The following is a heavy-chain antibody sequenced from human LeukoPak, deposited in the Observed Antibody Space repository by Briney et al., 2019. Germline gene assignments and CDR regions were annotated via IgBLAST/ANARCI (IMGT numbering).Heavy chain of an antibody. CDR1: GGSFSGYY. CDR3: TRHGGYYFDY. CDR2: IDPYGGT. V-gene: IGHV4-34*01. Sequence: SETLSLTCAVYGGSFSGYYWSWIRQPPGKGLEWIGQIDPYGGTNYNPSLKSRVTISGDTSKNQFSLKLSSVAAADTAVYYCTRHGGYYFDYWGQGTLVTVSS. J-gene: IGHJ4*02. D-gene: IGHD3-16*01.